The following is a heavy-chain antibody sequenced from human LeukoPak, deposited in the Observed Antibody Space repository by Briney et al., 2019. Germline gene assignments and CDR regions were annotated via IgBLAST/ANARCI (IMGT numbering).Heavy chain of an antibody. CDR2: MNPNSGNT. Sequence: ASVKVSCKASGGTFSSYAISWVRQATGQGLEWMGWMNPNSGNTGYAQKFQGRVTMTRNTSISTAYMELSSLRSEDTAVYYCARGGGYDILTGQEAFDIWGQGTMVTVSS. D-gene: IGHD3-9*01. CDR3: ARGGGYDILTGQEAFDI. V-gene: IGHV1-8*02. CDR1: GGTFSSYA. J-gene: IGHJ3*02.